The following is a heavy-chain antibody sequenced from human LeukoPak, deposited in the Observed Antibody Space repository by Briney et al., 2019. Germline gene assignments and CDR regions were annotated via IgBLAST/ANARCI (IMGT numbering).Heavy chain of an antibody. V-gene: IGHV1-69*13. D-gene: IGHD3-22*01. Sequence: SVKVSCTASGGTFSSYAISWVRQAPGQGLEWMGGIIPIFGTANYAQKFQGRVTITADESTSTAYMELSSLRSEDTAVYYCARPKVPDYYDSSGYYYYYGMDVWGQGTTVTVSS. CDR1: GGTFSSYA. CDR2: IIPIFGTA. J-gene: IGHJ6*02. CDR3: ARPKVPDYYDSSGYYYYYGMDV.